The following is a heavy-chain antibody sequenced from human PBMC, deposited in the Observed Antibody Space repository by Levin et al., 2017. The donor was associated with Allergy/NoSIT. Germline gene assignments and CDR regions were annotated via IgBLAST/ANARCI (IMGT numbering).Heavy chain of an antibody. D-gene: IGHD6-19*01. CDR1: GFTFADYT. J-gene: IGHJ5*02. V-gene: IGHV3-43*01. CDR3: AKDLSIELAVTGTLHH. Sequence: GGSLRLSCAASGFTFADYTMHWVRQAPGKGLEWVSLINWDGSSTYYADSVKGRFTISRDNRKNSLYLQMSILRTEDTALYYCAKDLSIELAVTGTLHHWGQGTLVTVSS. CDR2: INWDGSST.